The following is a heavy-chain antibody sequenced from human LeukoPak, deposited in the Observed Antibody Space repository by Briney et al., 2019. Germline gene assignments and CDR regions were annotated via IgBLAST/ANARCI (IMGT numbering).Heavy chain of an antibody. CDR3: ARVGSGWPRANWFDP. V-gene: IGHV1-2*06. CDR1: GYTFTGYY. Sequence: GASVKVSCKASGYTFTGYYMHWVRQAPGQGLEWMGRINPNSGGTNYAQKFQGRVTMTRDTSISTAYMELSRLRSDDTAVYYCARVGSGWPRANWFDPWGQGTIVTVSS. CDR2: INPNSGGT. D-gene: IGHD6-19*01. J-gene: IGHJ5*02.